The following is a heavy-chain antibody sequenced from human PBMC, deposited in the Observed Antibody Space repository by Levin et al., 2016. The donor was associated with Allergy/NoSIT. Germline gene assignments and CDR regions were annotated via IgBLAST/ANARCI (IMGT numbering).Heavy chain of an antibody. V-gene: IGHV3-30*03. CDR3: ARLKGWGVDY. Sequence: WIRQPPGKGLEWVAVISYDGSNKYYADSVKGRFTISRDNSKNTLYLQMNSLRAEDTAVYYCARLKGWGVDYWGQGTLVTVSS. CDR2: ISYDGSNK. J-gene: IGHJ4*02. D-gene: IGHD3-16*01.